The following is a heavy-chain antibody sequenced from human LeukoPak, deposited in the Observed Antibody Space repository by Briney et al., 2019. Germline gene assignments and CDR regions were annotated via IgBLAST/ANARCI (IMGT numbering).Heavy chain of an antibody. CDR2: IYYSGST. Sequence: PSETLSLTCTVSGGSISSSSYYWGWIRQPPGKGLEWIGSIYYSGSTYYNPSLKSRVTISVDTSKNQFSLQLSSVTAADTAVYYCASGKGYYFDYWGQGTLVTVSS. CDR1: GGSISSSSYY. CDR3: ASGKGYYFDY. J-gene: IGHJ4*02. V-gene: IGHV4-39*01.